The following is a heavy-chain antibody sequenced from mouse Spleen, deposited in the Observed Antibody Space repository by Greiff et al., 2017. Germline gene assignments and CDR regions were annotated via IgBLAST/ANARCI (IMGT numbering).Heavy chain of an antibody. Sequence: DVKLVESGGGLVKPGGSLKLSCAASGFTFSSYAMSWVRQTPEKRLEWVATISSGGSYTYYPDSVKGRFTISRDNAKNTLYLQMSSLRSEDTAMYYCAREGLGYDRGCAMDYWGQGTSVTVSS. CDR2: ISSGGSYT. CDR1: GFTFSSYA. D-gene: IGHD2-2*01. CDR3: AREGLGYDRGCAMDY. J-gene: IGHJ4*01. V-gene: IGHV5-9-1*01.